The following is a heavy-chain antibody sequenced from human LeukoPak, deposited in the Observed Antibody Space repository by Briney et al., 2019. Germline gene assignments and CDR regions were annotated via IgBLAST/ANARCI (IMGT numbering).Heavy chain of an antibody. CDR1: GFTFSSYG. J-gene: IGHJ5*02. CDR2: IRYDGSNK. D-gene: IGHD2-2*01. CDR3: ARDGEGEGVPAAIAYNWFDP. Sequence: PGGSLRLSCAASGFTFSSYGMHWVRQAPGKGLEWVAFIRYDGSNKYYADSVKGRFTISRDNSKNTLYLQMNSLRAEDTAVYYCARDGEGEGVPAAIAYNWFDPWGQGTLVTVSS. V-gene: IGHV3-30*02.